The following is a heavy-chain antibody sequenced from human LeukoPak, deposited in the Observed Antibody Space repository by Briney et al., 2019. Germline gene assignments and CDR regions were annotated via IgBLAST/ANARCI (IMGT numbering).Heavy chain of an antibody. J-gene: IGHJ4*02. CDR1: GYTFTSYY. Sequence: ASVKVSCKASGYTFTSYYMHWVRQAPGQGLEWMGGIIPIFGTANYAQKFQGRVTITTDESTSTAYMELSSLRSEDTAVYYCAREVVPAGFDYWGQGTLVTVSS. CDR3: AREVVPAGFDY. D-gene: IGHD2-2*01. V-gene: IGHV1-69*05. CDR2: IIPIFGTA.